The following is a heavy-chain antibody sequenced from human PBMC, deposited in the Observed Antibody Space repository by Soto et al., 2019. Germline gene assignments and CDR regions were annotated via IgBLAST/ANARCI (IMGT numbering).Heavy chain of an antibody. Sequence: GGSLRLSCTASGFTFGDYAMSWVRQAPGRGLEWVAILYTGTDTVYADSVKGRFTISRDNAKNSLYLQMNSLRAEDTAVYYCARSQNYYDSSGYNEYFQHWGQGTLVTVSS. V-gene: IGHV3-20*04. J-gene: IGHJ1*01. D-gene: IGHD3-22*01. CDR1: GFTFGDYA. CDR2: LYTGTDT. CDR3: ARSQNYYDSSGYNEYFQH.